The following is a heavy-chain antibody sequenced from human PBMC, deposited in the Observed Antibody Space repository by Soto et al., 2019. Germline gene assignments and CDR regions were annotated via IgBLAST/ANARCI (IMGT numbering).Heavy chain of an antibody. Sequence: SETLSLTCAVYGGSFSGYYWSWIRQPPGKGLEWIGEINHSGSTNYNPSLKSRVTISVDTSKNQFSLKLSSVTAADTAVYYCARGGEDIVVVPAADYDAFAICGQGTMVTVSS. CDR3: ARGGEDIVVVPAADYDAFAI. D-gene: IGHD2-2*01. CDR2: INHSGST. V-gene: IGHV4-34*01. J-gene: IGHJ3*02. CDR1: GGSFSGYY.